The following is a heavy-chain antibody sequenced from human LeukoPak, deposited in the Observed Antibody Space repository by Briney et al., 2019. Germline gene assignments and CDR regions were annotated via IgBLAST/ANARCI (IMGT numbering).Heavy chain of an antibody. CDR1: GGSISSGSYY. D-gene: IGHD2-2*01. CDR2: IYYSGST. J-gene: IGHJ4*02. Sequence: LETLSHTCTVSGGSISSGSYYWGWIRQPPGKGLEWIGRIYYSGSTYYNPSLQSRVTISIDTSKNQFSLKLSSVTAADTAVYYCARLTSNGATYFEYWGQGTLVTVSS. CDR3: ARLTSNGATYFEY. V-gene: IGHV4-39*01.